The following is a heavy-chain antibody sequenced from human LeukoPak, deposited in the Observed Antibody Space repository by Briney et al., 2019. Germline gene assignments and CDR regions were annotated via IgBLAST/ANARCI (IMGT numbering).Heavy chain of an antibody. J-gene: IGHJ4*02. D-gene: IGHD4-17*01. CDR2: ISSNGGST. CDR3: ARDEATGDYLYFDY. CDR1: GFTFSSYA. Sequence: AGGSLRLSCAASGFTFSSYAMHWVRQAPGKGLEYVSAISSNGGSTYYANSVKGRFTISRDNSKNTLYLQMGSLRAEDMAVYYCARDEATGDYLYFDYWGQGTLVTVSS. V-gene: IGHV3-64*01.